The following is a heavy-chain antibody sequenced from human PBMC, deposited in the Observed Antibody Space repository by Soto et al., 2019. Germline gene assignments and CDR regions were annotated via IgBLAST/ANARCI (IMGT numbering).Heavy chain of an antibody. CDR1: GFTFSSYS. CDR2: ISSSSSYI. J-gene: IGHJ5*02. CDR3: ARGTYNWNPNWFDP. Sequence: GGSLRLSCAASGFTFSSYSMNWVRQAPGKGLEWVSFISSSSSYIYYADSVKGRFTISRDNAKNSLYLQMNSLRAEDTAVYYCARGTYNWNPNWFDPWGQGTLVTVSS. D-gene: IGHD1-20*01. V-gene: IGHV3-21*01.